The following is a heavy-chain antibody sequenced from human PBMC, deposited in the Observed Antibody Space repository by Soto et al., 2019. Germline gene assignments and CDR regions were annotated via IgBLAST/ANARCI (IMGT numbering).Heavy chain of an antibody. J-gene: IGHJ5*02. V-gene: IGHV4-31*03. Sequence: QVQLQESGPGLVKPSQTLSLTCTVSGGSISSGGYYWSWIRQHPGKGLEWIGYIYYSGNTYYNPPLQRXXTISVDTSKNQFSLKLTSVTAADTAVYYCARSVFPWGQGTLVTVSS. CDR2: IYYSGNT. CDR3: ARSVFP. CDR1: GGSISSGGYY.